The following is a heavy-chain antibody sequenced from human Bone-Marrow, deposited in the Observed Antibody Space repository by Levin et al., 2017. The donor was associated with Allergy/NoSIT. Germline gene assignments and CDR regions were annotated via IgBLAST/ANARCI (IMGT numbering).Heavy chain of an antibody. CDR2: ISGSSSYI. Sequence: GESLKISCAASGFTFSSSNMNWVRQAPGKGLEWVSSISGSSSYIYYADSLKGRFTISRDNARKSLYLEMNSLRAEDSALYFCVRDRQNVVGTSSVFDSWGRGTLVTVSS. CDR1: GFTFSSSN. CDR3: VRDRQNVVGTSSVFDS. D-gene: IGHD1-26*01. V-gene: IGHV3-21*01. J-gene: IGHJ4*02.